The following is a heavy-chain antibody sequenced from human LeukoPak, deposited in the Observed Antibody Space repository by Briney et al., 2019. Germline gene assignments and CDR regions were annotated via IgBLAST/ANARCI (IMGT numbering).Heavy chain of an antibody. D-gene: IGHD6-19*01. J-gene: IGHJ4*02. CDR1: GLTFSTFS. CDR2: ISSSSSTI. CDR3: ARVRISSGPGGYYFDY. Sequence: GGPLRLSCAASGLTFSTFSMTWVRQAPGKGPEWVSYISSSSSTIYYADSVKGRFTISRDNAKNSLYLQMNSLRAEDTAVYYCARVRISSGPGGYYFDYWGQGTLVTVSS. V-gene: IGHV3-48*04.